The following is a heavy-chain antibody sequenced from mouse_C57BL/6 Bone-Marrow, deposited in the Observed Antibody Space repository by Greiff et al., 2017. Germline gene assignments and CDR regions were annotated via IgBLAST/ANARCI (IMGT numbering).Heavy chain of an antibody. V-gene: IGHV14-4*01. Sequence: VQLQQSGAELVRPGASVKLSCTASGFNIKDDYMHWVKQRPEQGLEWIGWLDPENGDTEYASKFQGKATITADTSSNTAYLQLSSLTSEDNAVYYCTTPIATVVEWYFDVWGTGTTVTVSS. CDR1: GFNIKDDY. D-gene: IGHD1-1*01. J-gene: IGHJ1*03. CDR2: LDPENGDT. CDR3: TTPIATVVEWYFDV.